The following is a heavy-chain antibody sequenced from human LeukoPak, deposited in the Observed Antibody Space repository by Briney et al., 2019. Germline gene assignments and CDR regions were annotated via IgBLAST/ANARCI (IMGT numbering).Heavy chain of an antibody. CDR1: GFTFSGSA. J-gene: IGHJ4*02. D-gene: IGHD1-7*01. Sequence: GGSLRLSCVVSGFTFSGSAVHWVRQASGKGLEWVGRIRSKANNYATAYAASVKGRFTISRDDSKNTAYLQMNSLKTEDTAVYYCARDRVPGTSPKMDYWGQGTLVTVSS. CDR2: IRSKANNYAT. CDR3: ARDRVPGTSPKMDY. V-gene: IGHV3-73*01.